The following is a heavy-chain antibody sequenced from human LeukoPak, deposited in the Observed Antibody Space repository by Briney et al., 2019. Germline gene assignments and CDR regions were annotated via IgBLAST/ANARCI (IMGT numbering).Heavy chain of an antibody. D-gene: IGHD3-10*01. J-gene: IGHJ5*02. CDR3: ASLPRRDTGRFDH. CDR1: GDSINSSNYY. V-gene: IGHV4-39*01. Sequence: SETLSLTCTVSGDSINSSNYYWGWIRQPPGKGLEWIANIYYTGSTFYKRSLMTRLTISVDTSKNQFSLRVTSVTAADTAVYYCASLPRRDTGRFDHWGQGILVTVSS. CDR2: IYYTGST.